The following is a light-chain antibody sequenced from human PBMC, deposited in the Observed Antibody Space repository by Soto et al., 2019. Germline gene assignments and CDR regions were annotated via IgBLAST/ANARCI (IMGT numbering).Light chain of an antibody. CDR2: GAS. J-gene: IGKJ2*01. V-gene: IGKV3-20*01. CDR1: QSVRSNY. Sequence: EIVLTQSPGTLSLSPGERATLSCRASQSVRSNYLAWYQQKPGQAPSLLIYGASTRATGIPDRFSGSGSGTDFTLTITRLEPEDFAVYYCHQYGNSPGTFGQRTKLEIK. CDR3: HQYGNSPGT.